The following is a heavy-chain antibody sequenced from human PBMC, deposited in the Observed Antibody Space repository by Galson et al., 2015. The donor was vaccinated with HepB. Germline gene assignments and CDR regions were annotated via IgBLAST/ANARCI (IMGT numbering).Heavy chain of an antibody. J-gene: IGHJ4*02. V-gene: IGHV3-21*01. D-gene: IGHD3-22*01. CDR3: ARASSGLQYYFDF. CDR2: ITSSSNYI. Sequence: SLRLSCATSEFTFSSHTMNWVRQAPGKGLEWVSSITSSSNYIYYADSVKGRFTISRDNAKNSLSLQMDSLRAEDTAVYYCARASSGLQYYFDFWGQGTLVTVSS. CDR1: EFTFSSHT.